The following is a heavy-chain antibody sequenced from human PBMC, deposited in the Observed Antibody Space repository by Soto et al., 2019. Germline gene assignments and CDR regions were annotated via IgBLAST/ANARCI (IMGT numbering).Heavy chain of an antibody. CDR1: GFTFSSYG. J-gene: IGHJ6*02. D-gene: IGHD6-6*01. Sequence: PGGSLRISCAADGFTFSSYGMHWVRQAPGEGLEWVAVISYDGSNKYYADSVKGRFTVSRDNSKNTLFLQMNSLRGEDTAVYYCAIVSYISSTHYSDMDSPCQGNTVTVSS. CDR2: ISYDGSNK. V-gene: IGHV3-30*03. CDR3: AIVSYISSTHYSDMDS.